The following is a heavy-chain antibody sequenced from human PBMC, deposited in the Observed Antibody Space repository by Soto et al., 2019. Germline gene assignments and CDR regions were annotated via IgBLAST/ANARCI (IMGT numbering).Heavy chain of an antibody. D-gene: IGHD3-3*01. CDR1: GRSISSVGYY. CDR2: ISYTGNT. CDR3: ARPNDYWNGYGPFDY. V-gene: IGHV4-31*11. J-gene: IGHJ4*02. Sequence: SETLSLTCAVSGRSISSVGYYWSWVRQHPGKGLEWIGSISYTGNTYYNPSLGNRLSISLDTSENRFYLRLNSVTAADTAIYYCARPNDYWNGYGPFDYWGQGSQVTVSS.